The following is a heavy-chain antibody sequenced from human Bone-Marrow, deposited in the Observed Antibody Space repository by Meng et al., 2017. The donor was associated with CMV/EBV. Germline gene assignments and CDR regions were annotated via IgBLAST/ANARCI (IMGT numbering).Heavy chain of an antibody. CDR2: INSDGSST. J-gene: IGHJ4*02. V-gene: IGHV3-74*01. D-gene: IGHD3-9*01. CDR1: GFTFSSYW. Sequence: GESLKISCAASGFTFSSYWMHWVRQAPGKGLVWVSRINSDGSSTSYADSVKGRFTISRDNAKNTLYLQMNSLRAEDTAVYYRARGYFDWLLKPSNYFDYWGQGTLVTVSS. CDR3: ARGYFDWLLKPSNYFDY.